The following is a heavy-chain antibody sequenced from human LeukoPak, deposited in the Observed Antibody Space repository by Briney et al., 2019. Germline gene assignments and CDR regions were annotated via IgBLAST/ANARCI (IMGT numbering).Heavy chain of an antibody. D-gene: IGHD3-10*01. CDR1: GGSISSSTYY. Sequence: SETLSLTCTVSGGSISSSTYYWGWIRQSPGKGLEWIGSIYYSGSTYYNPSLKSRVTISVDTSKNQFSLKLSSVTAADTAVYYCARRSDYYGSGSYYFQYWGQGTLVTVSS. CDR3: ARRSDYYGSGSYYFQY. J-gene: IGHJ1*01. V-gene: IGHV4-39*07. CDR2: IYYSGST.